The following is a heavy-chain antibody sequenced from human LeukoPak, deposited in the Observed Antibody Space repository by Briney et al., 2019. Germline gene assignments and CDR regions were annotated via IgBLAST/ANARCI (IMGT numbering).Heavy chain of an antibody. CDR1: GFTFSSYA. CDR3: AKGYCRCGSCYSGNYYFDH. Sequence: RGSLRLSCAASGFTFSSYAMSWVRQAPGKGREWVSGISGRGGSTYYADSVKGRFTISRDNSRNTLYLQMNSLRADDTAVYYCAKGYCRCGSCYSGNYYFDHWGQGTLVTVSS. V-gene: IGHV3-23*01. CDR2: ISGRGGST. D-gene: IGHD2-15*01. J-gene: IGHJ4*02.